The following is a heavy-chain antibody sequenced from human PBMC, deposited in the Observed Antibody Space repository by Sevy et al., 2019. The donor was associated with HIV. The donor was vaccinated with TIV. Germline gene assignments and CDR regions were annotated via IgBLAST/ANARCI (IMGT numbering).Heavy chain of an antibody. J-gene: IGHJ4*02. D-gene: IGHD6-6*01. V-gene: IGHV1-18*01. CDR1: GYTFTSYG. CDR2: ISAYNGNT. Sequence: ASVKVSCKASGYTFTSYGISWVRQAPGQGLEWMGWISAYNGNTNYAQKLQGRVTMTTDTSTSTAYMELRGLGSDDTAVYYCAREGGQLVPAYFDYWGQGTLVTVSS. CDR3: AREGGQLVPAYFDY.